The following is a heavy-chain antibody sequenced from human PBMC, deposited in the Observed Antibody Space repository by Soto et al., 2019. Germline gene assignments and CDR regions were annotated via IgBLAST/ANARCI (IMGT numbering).Heavy chain of an antibody. CDR3: ARDVNTAMAHNWFDP. CDR2: INAGNGNT. D-gene: IGHD5-18*01. Sequence: ASVKVSCKASGYTFTSYAMHWVRQAPGQRLEWMGWINAGNGNTKYSQKFQGRVTITRDTSASTAHMELSSLRSEDTAVYYCARDVNTAMAHNWFDPWCQGTLVTVSS. V-gene: IGHV1-3*01. CDR1: GYTFTSYA. J-gene: IGHJ5*02.